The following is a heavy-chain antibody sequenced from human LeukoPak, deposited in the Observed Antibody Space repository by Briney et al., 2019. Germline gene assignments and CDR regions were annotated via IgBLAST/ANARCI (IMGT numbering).Heavy chain of an antibody. V-gene: IGHV3-30*02. J-gene: IGHJ6*03. D-gene: IGHD6-19*01. CDR3: AKDFQWLVYYMDV. Sequence: GGSLRLSCAASGFTFSSYGMHWVRQAPGKGLEWVAFIRYDGSNKYYADSVKGRFTISRDNSKNTLYLQMNSLRAEDTAVYYCAKDFQWLVYYMDVWGKGTTVTVSS. CDR1: GFTFSSYG. CDR2: IRYDGSNK.